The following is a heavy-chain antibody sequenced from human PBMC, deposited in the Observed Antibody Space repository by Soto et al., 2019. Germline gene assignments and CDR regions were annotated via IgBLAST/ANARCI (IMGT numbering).Heavy chain of an antibody. D-gene: IGHD3-10*01. J-gene: IGHJ4*02. V-gene: IGHV4-30-4*01. Sequence: QVQLQESGPGLVKPSQTLSLTCTVSGGSISSGDYYWSWIRQPPGKGLEWIGYIYYSGSTYYNPSLKRRVTLSGNTSKNQFSLKLSSVTAADTAVYYCARAQGSGFLVSWGQGTLVTVSS. CDR2: IYYSGST. CDR3: ARAQGSGFLVS. CDR1: GGSISSGDYY.